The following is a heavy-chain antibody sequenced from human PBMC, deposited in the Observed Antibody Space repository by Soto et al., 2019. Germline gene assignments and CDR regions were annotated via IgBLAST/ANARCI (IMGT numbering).Heavy chain of an antibody. CDR1: GGSISSSSYY. J-gene: IGHJ6*02. V-gene: IGHV4-39*01. D-gene: IGHD2-15*01. CDR3: ARTVGSSYYYYYGMDV. Sequence: SETLSLTCTVSGGSISSSSYYWGWIRQPPGKGLEWIGSIYYSGSTYYNPSLKSRVTISVDTSKNQFSLKLSSVTAADTAVYYCARTVGSSYYYYYGMDVWGQGTTVTVSS. CDR2: IYYSGST.